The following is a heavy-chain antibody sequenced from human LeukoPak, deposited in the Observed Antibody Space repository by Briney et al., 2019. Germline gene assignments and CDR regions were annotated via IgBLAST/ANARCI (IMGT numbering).Heavy chain of an antibody. V-gene: IGHV4-34*01. Sequence: SETLSLTCAVYGGSLSGYYWSWIRQPPGKGLEWIGEIDHSGSTNYNPSLKSRVTISVDTSKNQFSLKLSSMTAADTAVYYCASGGAITMVRGVITYFDYWGQGTLVTVTS. CDR3: ASGGAITMVRGVITYFDY. D-gene: IGHD3-10*01. CDR1: GGSLSGYY. CDR2: IDHSGST. J-gene: IGHJ4*02.